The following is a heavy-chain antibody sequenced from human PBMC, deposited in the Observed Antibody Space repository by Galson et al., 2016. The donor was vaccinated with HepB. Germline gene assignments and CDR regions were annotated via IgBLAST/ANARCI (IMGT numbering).Heavy chain of an antibody. D-gene: IGHD5/OR15-5a*01. J-gene: IGHJ6*02. CDR2: INPNSGTT. Sequence: SVKVSCKASGYTFTGYYMHWVRQAPGQGLEWMGWINPNSGTTNYAQVFQGYVTMSRDASISTVYMELTRLKSDDTAIDYCARMPVSGDYYYVLDVWGQGTAVTVSS. V-gene: IGHV1-2*04. CDR3: ARMPVSGDYYYVLDV. CDR1: GYTFTGYY.